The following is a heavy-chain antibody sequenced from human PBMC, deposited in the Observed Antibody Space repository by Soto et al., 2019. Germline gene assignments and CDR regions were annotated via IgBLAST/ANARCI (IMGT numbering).Heavy chain of an antibody. V-gene: IGHV4-39*01. CDR1: GGSISSSSYY. CDR2: IYYSGST. CDR3: ARLSKLRDFWSGYYHSYYYYMDV. D-gene: IGHD3-3*01. J-gene: IGHJ6*03. Sequence: QLQLQESVPGLVKPSETLSLTCTVSGGSISSSSYYWGWIRQPPGKGLEWIGSIYYSGSTYYNPSLKSRVTISVDTSKNQFSLKLSSVTAADTAVYYCARLSKLRDFWSGYYHSYYYYMDVWGKGTKVTV.